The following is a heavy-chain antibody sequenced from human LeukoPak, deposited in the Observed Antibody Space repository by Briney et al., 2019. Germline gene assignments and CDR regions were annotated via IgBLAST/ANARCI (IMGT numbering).Heavy chain of an antibody. J-gene: IGHJ4*02. CDR2: IRYDGTNK. Sequence: PGGSLRLSCAASRFSFSKYGMHWVRQAPGKGLEWVAFIRYDGTNKYYVDSVKGRFTISRDNSKNTLYLQMNSLRAEDTAVYYSAKDLYGDYGMGIDYWGQGTLLTVSS. CDR1: RFSFSKYG. V-gene: IGHV3-30*02. CDR3: AKDLYGDYGMGIDY. D-gene: IGHD4-17*01.